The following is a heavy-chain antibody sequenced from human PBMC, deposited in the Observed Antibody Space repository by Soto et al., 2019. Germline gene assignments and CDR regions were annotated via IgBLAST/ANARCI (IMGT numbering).Heavy chain of an antibody. J-gene: IGHJ4*02. D-gene: IGHD2-15*01. CDR3: ARRIYGVNDY. V-gene: IGHV4-59*02. CDR2: INYSGSP. CDR1: GCSVSGYY. Sequence: AXETLSLTCTVSGCSVSGYYWSWIRQPPGKGLEWIGYINYSGSPNYNPSLKSRVNISVDTSKNQFSLRLISVTAADTAVYFCARRIYGVNDYWGRGTLVTVSS.